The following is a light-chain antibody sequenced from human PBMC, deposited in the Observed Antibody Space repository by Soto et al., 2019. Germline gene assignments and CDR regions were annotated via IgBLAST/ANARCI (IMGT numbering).Light chain of an antibody. V-gene: IGKV3-11*01. CDR3: QQRSDWPPT. Sequence: EIMLSQSPGTLSFPPGERATLPSGASQTVGSYLAWFRQTPGQAPRLLIYDTSIRATGIPARFSGSGSGTDFTLTISSLEAEDFAVYYCQQRSDWPPTFGQGTKVDIK. CDR1: QTVGSY. CDR2: DTS. J-gene: IGKJ1*01.